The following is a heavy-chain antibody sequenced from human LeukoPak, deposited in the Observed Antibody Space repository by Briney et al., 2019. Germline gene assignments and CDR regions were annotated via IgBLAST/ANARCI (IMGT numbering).Heavy chain of an antibody. V-gene: IGHV1-18*01. CDR3: ARDRVFGSPIVSGMDV. J-gene: IGHJ6*02. Sequence: ASVKVSCTAAGYTFTSYGISWVRQAPGQGLEWMGWISAYNGNTNYAQKLQGRVTMTTDTSTSTAYMELRSLRSDDTAVYYCARDRVFGSPIVSGMDVWGQGTTVTVSS. D-gene: IGHD2-15*01. CDR2: ISAYNGNT. CDR1: GYTFTSYG.